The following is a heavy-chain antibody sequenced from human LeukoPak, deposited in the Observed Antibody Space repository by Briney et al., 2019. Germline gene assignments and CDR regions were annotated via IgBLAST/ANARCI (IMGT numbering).Heavy chain of an antibody. CDR2: ISFDGSER. J-gene: IGHJ4*02. CDR1: GFTFSSYG. Sequence: PRGSLRLSCAASGFTFSSYGMHWVRQAPGKGLEWVAVISFDGSERYYADSVKGRFTISRDNSKNTLYLQMDSLRAEDTAVYYCARDRDSSGWRGYLAYWGQGTLVTVSS. V-gene: IGHV3-30*03. CDR3: ARDRDSSGWRGYLAY. D-gene: IGHD6-19*01.